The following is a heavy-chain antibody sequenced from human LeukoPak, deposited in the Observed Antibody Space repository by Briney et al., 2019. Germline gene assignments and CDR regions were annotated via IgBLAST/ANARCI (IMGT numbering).Heavy chain of an antibody. CDR1: GGSFSGYY. Sequence: PSETLSLTCAVYGGSFSGYYWSWIRQPPGKGLEWIGEINHSGSTNYYPSLKSRVTISVDKSQNQFSLKLSSVAAADTAVYYCARGADDFWSGYHWDYWGQGTLVTVSS. J-gene: IGHJ4*02. CDR2: INHSGST. D-gene: IGHD3-3*01. V-gene: IGHV4-34*01. CDR3: ARGADDFWSGYHWDY.